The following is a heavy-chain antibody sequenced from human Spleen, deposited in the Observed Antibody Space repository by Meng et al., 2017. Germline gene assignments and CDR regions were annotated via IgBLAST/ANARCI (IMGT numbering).Heavy chain of an antibody. D-gene: IGHD5-24*01. Sequence: QVQLVQSGAEVKKPGASVKVSCKASGYTFTTYFLHWVRQAPGQGLEWVGTINPDGVSTNYALNLQGRVSMTRDTSTSTAYMELSSLTSGDTAVYYCVRERDATYYFHNWGQGTLVTVSS. J-gene: IGHJ4*02. CDR1: GYTFTTYF. V-gene: IGHV1-46*01. CDR2: INPDGVST. CDR3: VRERDATYYFHN.